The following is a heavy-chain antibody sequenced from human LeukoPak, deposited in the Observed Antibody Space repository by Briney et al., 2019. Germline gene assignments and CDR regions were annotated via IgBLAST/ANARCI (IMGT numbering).Heavy chain of an antibody. CDR3: AKDPTSLGGYDLAVDFDY. CDR1: GFTFSSYA. J-gene: IGHJ4*02. D-gene: IGHD5-12*01. V-gene: IGHV3-23*01. Sequence: GGSLRLSCAASGFTFSSYAMSWVRQAPGKGLEWVSAISGSGGSTYYADSVKGRSTISRDNSKNTLYLQMNSLRAEDTAVYYCAKDPTSLGGYDLAVDFDYWGQGTLVTVSS. CDR2: ISGSGGST.